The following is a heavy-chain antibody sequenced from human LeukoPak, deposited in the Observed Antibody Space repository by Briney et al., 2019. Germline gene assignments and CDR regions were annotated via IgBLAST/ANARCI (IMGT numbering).Heavy chain of an antibody. D-gene: IGHD3-16*01. CDR1: GGSISSYY. Sequence: SQTLSLTCTVSGGSISSYYWSWIRQPPGKGLEWIGYIYYSGSTNYNPSLKSRVTISVDTSKNQFSLKLSSVTAADTAVYYCARVTRSPGYFDYWGQGTLVTVSS. CDR3: ARVTRSPGYFDY. V-gene: IGHV4-59*08. CDR2: IYYSGST. J-gene: IGHJ4*02.